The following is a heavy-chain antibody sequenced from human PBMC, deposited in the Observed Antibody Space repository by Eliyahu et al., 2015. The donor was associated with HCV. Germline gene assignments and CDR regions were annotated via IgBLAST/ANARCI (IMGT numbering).Heavy chain of an antibody. V-gene: IGHV3-11*06. D-gene: IGHD3-10*01. CDR1: GFTFXXXY. J-gene: IGHJ6*03. Sequence: QVQLVESGGGLVKPGGSLRLSCAASGFTFXXXYMSWIRQAPGKGLEWLSYISSSSRHTNYADSVKGRFTMSRDNAKNSVYLHMNSLRAEDTAVYYCATVRSDGRGVFYYYMDVWGKGTTVTVSS. CDR3: ATVRSDGRGVFYYYMDV. CDR2: ISSSSRHT.